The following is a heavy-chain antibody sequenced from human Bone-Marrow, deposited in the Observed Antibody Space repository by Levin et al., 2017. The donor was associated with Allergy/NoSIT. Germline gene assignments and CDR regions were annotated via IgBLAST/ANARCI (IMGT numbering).Heavy chain of an antibody. CDR2: IKSKTDGGTT. D-gene: IGHD4-17*01. V-gene: IGHV3-15*01. CDR1: GFTFSNAW. CDR3: TTRSKKVLRLRGPYYYYMDV. Sequence: PGGSLRLSCAASGFTFSNAWMSWVRQAPGKGLEWVGRIKSKTDGGTTDYAAPVKGRFTISRDDSKNTLYLQMNSLKTEDTAVYYCTTRSKKVLRLRGPYYYYMDVWGKGTTVTVSS. J-gene: IGHJ6*03.